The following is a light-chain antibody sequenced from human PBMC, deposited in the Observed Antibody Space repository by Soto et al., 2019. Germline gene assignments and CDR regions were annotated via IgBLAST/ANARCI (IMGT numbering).Light chain of an antibody. V-gene: IGLV1-44*01. CDR2: SNN. J-gene: IGLJ2*01. CDR3: GAWDDNPAGCL. Sequence: QSVLTQPPSASGTPGQRVTISWSGSNSNLGSSVVSWYQHIPGAAPQLLIHSNNQRPSGVTDRISSSKSVTAASLTIGGLPSEDEADYYCGAWDDNPAGCLFGGGTKLTVL. CDR1: NSNLGSSV.